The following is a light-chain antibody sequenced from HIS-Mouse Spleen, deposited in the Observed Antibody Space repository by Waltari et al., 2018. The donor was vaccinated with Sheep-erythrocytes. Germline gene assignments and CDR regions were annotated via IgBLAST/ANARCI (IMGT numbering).Light chain of an antibody. CDR1: SSDVCAFYY. CDR3: CSYAGSYNHV. V-gene: IGLV2-11*01. CDR2: DGS. Sequence: QSALTQPRSVPGSPGQSVTISCTGTSSDVCAFYYVSWYQQHPGKAPKLMIYDGSKRPSGVPDRFSGSKSGNTASLTISGLQAEDEADYYCCSYAGSYNHVFATGTKVTVL. J-gene: IGLJ1*01.